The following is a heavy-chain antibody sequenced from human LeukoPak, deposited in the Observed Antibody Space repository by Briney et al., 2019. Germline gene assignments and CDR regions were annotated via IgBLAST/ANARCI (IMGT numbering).Heavy chain of an antibody. J-gene: IGHJ4*02. V-gene: IGHV3-23*01. CDR3: ANNRKDHDGN. CDR2: ISGSGGST. D-gene: IGHD1-14*01. CDR1: GFTFSNYA. Sequence: PGGSLRLSCAVSGFTFSNYAMSWVRQAPGKGLEWVSDISGSGGSTYYADSVKGRFTISRDNSKNTLYLQMNSLRAEDTAVYYCANNRKDHDGNWGQGTLVTVSS.